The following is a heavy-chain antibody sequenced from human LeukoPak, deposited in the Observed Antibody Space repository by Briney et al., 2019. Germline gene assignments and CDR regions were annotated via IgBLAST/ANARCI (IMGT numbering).Heavy chain of an antibody. CDR1: RFIFSNYY. Sequence: GGSLRLSCAASRFIFSNYYTRWIRQTPGKGLERIANIGTDGSSENNADSAKGRFPISRDKARNSLFLQMSSLRVEDTAVYFCARAGTYSGYKVFDIWGQGTLVTVAS. V-gene: IGHV3-11*01. CDR3: ARAGTYSGYKVFDI. J-gene: IGHJ5*02. CDR2: IGTDGSSE. D-gene: IGHD5-12*01.